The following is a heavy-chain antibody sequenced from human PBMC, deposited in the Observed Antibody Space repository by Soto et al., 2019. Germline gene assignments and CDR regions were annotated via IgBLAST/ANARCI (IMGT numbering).Heavy chain of an antibody. V-gene: IGHV4-61*01. CDR1: CGSVISGSYY. J-gene: IGHJ3*02. CDR2: IYYSGST. Sequence: PSETLSLTCTFSCGSVISGSYYWSWIRQPPGKGLEWIGYIYYSGSTNYNPSLKSRVTISVDTSKNQFSLKLSSVTAADTAVYYCARDLQRGYSYGYGAFDIWGQGTMVTVSS. D-gene: IGHD5-18*01. CDR3: ARDLQRGYSYGYGAFDI.